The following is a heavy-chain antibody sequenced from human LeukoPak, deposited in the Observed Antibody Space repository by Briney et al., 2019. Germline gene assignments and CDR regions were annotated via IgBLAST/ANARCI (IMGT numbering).Heavy chain of an antibody. D-gene: IGHD6-13*01. CDR1: GFTFSSYD. V-gene: IGHV3-13*01. CDR3: ARDSTAAAEDFDY. CDR2: ITTSGDT. Sequence: GGSLRLSCAASGFTFSSYDMHWVRQATGKGLEWVSTITTSGDTYYPGSVKGRFTISRENAKNSLYLQMNSLRAGDTAVYYCARDSTAAAEDFDYWGQGTLVTVSS. J-gene: IGHJ4*02.